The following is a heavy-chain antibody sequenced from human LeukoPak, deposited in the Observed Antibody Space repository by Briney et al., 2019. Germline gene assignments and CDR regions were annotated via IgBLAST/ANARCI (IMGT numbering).Heavy chain of an antibody. Sequence: GGSLRLSCAASGFTFSSYSKNWVRQAPGKGLEWVSSISSSSSYIYYADSVKGRFTISRDNAKNSLYLQMNSLRAEDTAVYYCARDPRGYSYAPDYWGQGTLVTVSS. V-gene: IGHV3-21*01. D-gene: IGHD5-18*01. CDR3: ARDPRGYSYAPDY. CDR2: ISSSSSYI. J-gene: IGHJ4*02. CDR1: GFTFSSYS.